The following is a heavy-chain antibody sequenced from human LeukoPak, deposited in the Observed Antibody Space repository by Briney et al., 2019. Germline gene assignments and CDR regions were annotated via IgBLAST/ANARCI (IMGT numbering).Heavy chain of an antibody. J-gene: IGHJ4*02. CDR2: IYTSGST. CDR3: ARVVDYDFWSGYLVFDY. D-gene: IGHD3-3*01. Sequence: SETLPLTCTVSGGSISSGSYYWSWIRQPAGKGLEWIGRIYTSGSTNYNPSLKSRVTISVDTSKNQFSLKLSSVTAADTAVYYCARVVDYDFWSGYLVFDYWGQGTLVTVSS. V-gene: IGHV4-61*02. CDR1: GGSISSGSYY.